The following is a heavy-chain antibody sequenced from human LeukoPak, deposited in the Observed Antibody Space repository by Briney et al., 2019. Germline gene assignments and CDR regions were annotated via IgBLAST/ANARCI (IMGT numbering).Heavy chain of an antibody. Sequence: TGGSLRPSCAASGFTFSSYAMSWVRQAPGKGLEWVSAISGSGGSTYYADSVKGRFTISSDNSKNTLYLQMNSLRAEGTAVYYCAKDRLRDYGSGSHDNYYYYYYGMDVWGQGTTVTVSS. CDR1: GFTFSSYA. CDR3: AKDRLRDYGSGSHDNYYYYYYGMDV. V-gene: IGHV3-23*01. CDR2: ISGSGGST. J-gene: IGHJ6*02. D-gene: IGHD3-10*01.